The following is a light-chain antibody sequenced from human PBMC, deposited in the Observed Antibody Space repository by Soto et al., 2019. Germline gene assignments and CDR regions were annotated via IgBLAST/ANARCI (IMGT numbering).Light chain of an antibody. CDR1: SSDVGSYNL. J-gene: IGLJ1*01. Sequence: QSVLTQPASVSGSPGQSITISCTGTSSDVGSYNLVSWYQQHPGKAPKLMIYEGSKRPSGVSNRFSGSKSRNTASLTISGLQAEDEADYYCCSYAGSSTYVFGTGTKVTVL. CDR2: EGS. V-gene: IGLV2-23*01. CDR3: CSYAGSSTYV.